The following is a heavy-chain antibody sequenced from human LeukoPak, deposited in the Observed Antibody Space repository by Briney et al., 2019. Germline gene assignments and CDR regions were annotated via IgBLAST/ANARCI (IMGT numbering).Heavy chain of an antibody. D-gene: IGHD2-2*01. V-gene: IGHV3-74*01. Sequence: GGSLRLSCAASRFTLSSYWMHWVRQAPGKGLVWVSRINSDGSSTTYADSVKGRFTISRDNAKNTLYLQMNSLRAEDTAVYHCARGSQRGAAANYFGMDVWGQGTTVTVSS. CDR1: RFTLSSYW. J-gene: IGHJ6*02. CDR2: INSDGSST. CDR3: ARGSQRGAAANYFGMDV.